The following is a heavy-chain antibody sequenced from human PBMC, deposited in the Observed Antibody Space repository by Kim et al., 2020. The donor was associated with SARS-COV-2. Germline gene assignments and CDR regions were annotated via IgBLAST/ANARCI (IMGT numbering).Heavy chain of an antibody. J-gene: IGHJ4*02. CDR2: N. V-gene: IGHV6-1*01. D-gene: IGHD6-13*01. CDR3: ARAIAEAVFDY. Sequence: NDYAVSVKSRITINPDTSKNMFSLQRNSVTPEDTAVYYCARAIAEAVFDYWGQGTLVTVSS.